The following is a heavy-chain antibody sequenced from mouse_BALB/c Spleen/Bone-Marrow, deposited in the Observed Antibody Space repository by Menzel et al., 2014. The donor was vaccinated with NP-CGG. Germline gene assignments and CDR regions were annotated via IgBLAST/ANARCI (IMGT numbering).Heavy chain of an antibody. CDR3: ARRAWFAY. CDR2: IDPANGNT. Sequence: EVMLVESGAELVKPGASVKLSCTASGFNIKDTYMHWVKQRPEQGLEWIGRIDPANGNTKYDPKFQGKATITADTSSNTAYLQLSSLTSEDTAVYYCARRAWFAYWGQGTLVTVSA. J-gene: IGHJ3*01. CDR1: GFNIKDTY. V-gene: IGHV14-3*02.